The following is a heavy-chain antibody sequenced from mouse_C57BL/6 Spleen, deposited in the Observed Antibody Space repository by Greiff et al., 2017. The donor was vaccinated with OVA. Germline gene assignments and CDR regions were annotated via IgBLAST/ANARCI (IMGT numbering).Heavy chain of an antibody. J-gene: IGHJ4*01. V-gene: IGHV1-72*01. Sequence: QVQLQQPGAELVKPGASVKLSCKASGYTFTSYWMHWVKQRPGRGLEWIGRIDPNSGGTKYNEKFKSKATLTVDKHTSTAYMQLSSLSSEDYAVYYCARDYDYAYYAMDYWGQGTSVTVSS. CDR2: IDPNSGGT. CDR1: GYTFTSYW. D-gene: IGHD2-4*01. CDR3: ARDYDYAYYAMDY.